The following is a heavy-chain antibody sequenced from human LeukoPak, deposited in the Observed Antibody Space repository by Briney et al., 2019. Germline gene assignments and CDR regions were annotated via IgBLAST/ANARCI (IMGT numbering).Heavy chain of an antibody. CDR2: IYYSGST. D-gene: IGHD6-13*01. V-gene: IGHV4-59*08. J-gene: IGHJ5*02. Sequence: SETLSFTCTVSGGSISSYYWSWIRQPPGKGLEWIGYIYYSGSTNYNPSLKSRVTISVDTSKNQFSLKLSSVTAADTAVYYCARLASRNWFDPWGQGTLVTVSS. CDR3: ARLASRNWFDP. CDR1: GGSISSYY.